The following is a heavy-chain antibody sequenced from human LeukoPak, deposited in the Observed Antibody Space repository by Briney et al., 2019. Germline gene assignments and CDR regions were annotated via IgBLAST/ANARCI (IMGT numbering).Heavy chain of an antibody. CDR2: ISYDGSNK. D-gene: IGHD3-22*01. J-gene: IGHJ4*02. CDR3: ARGGTYYYDSSGYYYPLDY. Sequence: GGSLRLSCAASGFTFSSYAMHWVRQAPGKGLEWVAVISYDGSNKYYADSVKGRFTISRDNSKNTLYLQMNSLRAEDTALYHCARGGTYYYDSSGYYYPLDYWGQGTLVTVSS. CDR1: GFTFSSYA. V-gene: IGHV3-30-3*01.